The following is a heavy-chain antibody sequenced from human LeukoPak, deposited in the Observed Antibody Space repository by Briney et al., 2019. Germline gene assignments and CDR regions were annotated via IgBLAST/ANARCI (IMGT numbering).Heavy chain of an antibody. Sequence: SEILSLTCTVSGGSISSYYWSWIRQPPGKGLEWIGYIYYSGSTNYNPSLKSRVTISVDTSKNQFSLKLSSVTAADTAVYYCARSRGYSGYAYDAFDLWGQGTMVTVSS. J-gene: IGHJ3*01. V-gene: IGHV4-59*01. D-gene: IGHD5-12*01. CDR3: ARSRGYSGYAYDAFDL. CDR2: IYYSGST. CDR1: GGSISSYY.